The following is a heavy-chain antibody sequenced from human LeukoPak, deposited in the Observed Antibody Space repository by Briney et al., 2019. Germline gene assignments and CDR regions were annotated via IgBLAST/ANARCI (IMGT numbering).Heavy chain of an antibody. Sequence: GGSLRLPCAASGFTFSSYGMHWVRQAPGKGLEWVAVIWYDGSNKYYANSVKGRFTISRDNSKNTLYLQMNSLRAEDTAVYYCARDVKSLGYPTGGGFDYWGQGTLVTVSS. CDR1: GFTFSSYG. D-gene: IGHD3-16*01. CDR2: IWYDGSNK. CDR3: ARDVKSLGYPTGGGFDY. J-gene: IGHJ4*02. V-gene: IGHV3-33*01.